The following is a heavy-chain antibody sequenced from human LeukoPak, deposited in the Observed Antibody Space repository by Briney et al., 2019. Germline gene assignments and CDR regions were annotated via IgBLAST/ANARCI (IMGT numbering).Heavy chain of an antibody. D-gene: IGHD6-19*01. CDR3: ARPDSSGWYVRDAFDI. J-gene: IGHJ3*02. CDR1: GYTFTGYY. CDR2: INPNSGGT. Sequence: ASVKVSCKASGYTFTGYYMHWVRQAPRQGLEWMGRINPNSGGTNYAQKFQGRVTMTRDTSISTAYMELSRLRSDDTAVYYCARPDSSGWYVRDAFDIWGQGTMVTVSS. V-gene: IGHV1-2*06.